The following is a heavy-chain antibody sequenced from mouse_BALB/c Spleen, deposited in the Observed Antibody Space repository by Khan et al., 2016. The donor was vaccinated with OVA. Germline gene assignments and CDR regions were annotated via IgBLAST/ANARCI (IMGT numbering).Heavy chain of an antibody. J-gene: IGHJ2*01. Sequence: VQLKQSGPELVKPGASVKISCKASGYSFTGYFMNWVMQSHGKGLEWIGRINPHIGETFYNQKFKDKATLTVDESSTTAHMELRSLSSEDSVVYYCARKNGSDFDYWGQGTTLTVSS. D-gene: IGHD1-1*01. V-gene: IGHV1-20*02. CDR1: GYSFTGYF. CDR2: INPHIGET. CDR3: ARKNGSDFDY.